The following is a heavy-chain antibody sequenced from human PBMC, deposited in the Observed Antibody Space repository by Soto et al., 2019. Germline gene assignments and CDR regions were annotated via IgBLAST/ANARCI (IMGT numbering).Heavy chain of an antibody. D-gene: IGHD3-3*01. CDR2: IYYSGST. Sequence: SETLSLSCSVSGGSISSSSYYWGWIRQPPGKGLEWIGSIYYSGSTYYNPSLKSRVTISVDTFKNRFSLKLSSVTAADTAVYYCASSRIWSGSYYYYYYMDVWGKGTTVTVS. CDR1: GGSISSSSYY. V-gene: IGHV4-39*01. CDR3: ASSRIWSGSYYYYYYMDV. J-gene: IGHJ6*03.